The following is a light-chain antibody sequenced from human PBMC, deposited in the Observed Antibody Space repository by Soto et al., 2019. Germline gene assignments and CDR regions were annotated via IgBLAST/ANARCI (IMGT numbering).Light chain of an antibody. CDR1: HDISTY. CDR3: QQLNTLPFT. J-gene: IGKJ5*01. V-gene: IGKV1-9*01. Sequence: DIQLTQSPSFLSASVGDRVTITFRASHDISTYLAWYQQKPGKAPKLMIHEASTLQSGVPSRFSGSGSGTEFTLTISGLLPEDFATYHCQQLNTLPFTFGQGTRLEIK. CDR2: EAS.